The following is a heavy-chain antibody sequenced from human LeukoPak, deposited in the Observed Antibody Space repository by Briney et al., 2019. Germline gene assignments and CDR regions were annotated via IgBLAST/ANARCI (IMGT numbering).Heavy chain of an antibody. V-gene: IGHV1-3*03. CDR1: GYTFTSYA. J-gene: IGHJ3*02. CDR3: AREYYDFWSGYYTGGAFDI. Sequence: GASVKVSCKASGYTFTSYAMHWVRQAPGQRLEWMGWVNAGNGNTKYSQEFQGRVTITRDTSASTAYMELSSLRSEDMAVYYCAREYYDFWSGYYTGGAFDIWGQGTMVTVSS. CDR2: VNAGNGNT. D-gene: IGHD3-3*01.